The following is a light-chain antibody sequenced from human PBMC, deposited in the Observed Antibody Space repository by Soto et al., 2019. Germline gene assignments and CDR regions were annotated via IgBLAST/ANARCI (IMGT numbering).Light chain of an antibody. CDR1: SSDVGAYNY. CDR2: DVS. CDR3: NSYRSSSTLV. V-gene: IGLV2-14*03. Sequence: QSVLTQPASVSGSPGRSITISCTGTSSDVGAYNYVSWYQHHPGKAPKLMIYDVSNRPSGVSNRFSGSKSGNTASLTISGLQAEDEADYYCNSYRSSSTLVFGGGTQLTVL. J-gene: IGLJ2*01.